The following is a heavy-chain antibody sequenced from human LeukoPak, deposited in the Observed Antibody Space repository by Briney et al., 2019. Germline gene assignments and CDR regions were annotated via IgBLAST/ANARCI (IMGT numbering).Heavy chain of an antibody. Sequence: ASVKVSCKVSGYALTELSMHWVRQAPGKGLEWMGGFDPEDGETIYAQKFQGRVTMTEDTSTDTAYMELSSLRSEDTAVYYCATVVYSGSYFAKDNWFDPWGQGTLVTASS. D-gene: IGHD1-26*01. CDR1: GYALTELS. V-gene: IGHV1-24*01. CDR3: ATVVYSGSYFAKDNWFDP. J-gene: IGHJ5*02. CDR2: FDPEDGET.